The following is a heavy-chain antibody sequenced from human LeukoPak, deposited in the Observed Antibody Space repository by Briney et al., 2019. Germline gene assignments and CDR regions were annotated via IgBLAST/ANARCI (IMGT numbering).Heavy chain of an antibody. CDR3: ARTPPKGDIDT. V-gene: IGHV1-8*01. CDR1: GYSSSNFH. Sequence: ASVKVSCKASGYSSSNFHINWVRQASGQGLEWIGWVSPKTGDRGYALKFQGRVTMTSDTSETTVYMEVRSLTSEDTAVHYCARTPPKGDIDTWGQGTMVTVSS. CDR2: VSPKTGDR. J-gene: IGHJ5*02. D-gene: IGHD2-21*02.